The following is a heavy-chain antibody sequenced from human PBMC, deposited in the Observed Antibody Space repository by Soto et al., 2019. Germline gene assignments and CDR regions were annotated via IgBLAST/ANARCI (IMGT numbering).Heavy chain of an antibody. CDR1: GFTFSNAW. CDR2: IKSKTDGGTT. J-gene: IGHJ6*04. D-gene: IGHD2-15*01. CDR3: TADYRLSDIVVVVAATVDV. Sequence: GGSLRLSCAASGFTFSNAWMSWVRQAPGKGLEWVGRIKSKTDGGTTDYAAPVKGRFTISRDDSKNTLYLQMNSLKTEDTAVYYCTADYRLSDIVVVVAATVDVWGKGTTVTVSS. V-gene: IGHV3-15*01.